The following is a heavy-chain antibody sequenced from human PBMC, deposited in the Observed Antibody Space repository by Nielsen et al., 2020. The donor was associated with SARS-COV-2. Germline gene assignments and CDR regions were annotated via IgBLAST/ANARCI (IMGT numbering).Heavy chain of an antibody. V-gene: IGHV3-30-3*01. CDR3: AKGDHSPGDY. J-gene: IGHJ4*02. CDR2: ISYDGSNK. CDR1: GFTFSSYA. D-gene: IGHD1-14*01. Sequence: GESLKISCAASGFTFSSYAMHWVRQAPGKGLEWVAVISYDGSNKYYADSVKGRFTISRDNSKNTLYLQMNSLRPEDTAVYYCAKGDHSPGDYWGQGILVTVSS.